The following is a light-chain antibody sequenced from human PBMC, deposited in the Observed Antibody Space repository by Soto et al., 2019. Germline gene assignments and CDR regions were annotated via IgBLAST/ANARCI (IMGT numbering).Light chain of an antibody. J-gene: IGKJ4*01. CDR2: GAS. V-gene: IGKV3-20*01. CDR3: QQYGSSPFT. Sequence: EIVLTQSPGTLSLSPGERATLSCRASQSVSSSYLAWYQQKPGQAPRLLIYGASSRATDIPDRFSGSGSGTDFTLTISRLEPEDFAVYSCQQYGSSPFTFGGGTKVEIK. CDR1: QSVSSSY.